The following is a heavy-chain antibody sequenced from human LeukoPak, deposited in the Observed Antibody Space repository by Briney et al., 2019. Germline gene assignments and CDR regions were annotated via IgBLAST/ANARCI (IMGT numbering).Heavy chain of an antibody. J-gene: IGHJ4*02. V-gene: IGHV4-30-4*08. CDR1: GGSISSGDYH. Sequence: SETLSLTCTVSGGSISSGDYHWSWIRQPPGKGLEWIGYIYYSGSPYYNPSLKSRVTISVDTSKNQFSLNLSSVTAADTAVYYCAGNLVATSSIDYWGQGTLVTVSS. CDR3: AGNLVATSSIDY. D-gene: IGHD5-12*01. CDR2: IYYSGSP.